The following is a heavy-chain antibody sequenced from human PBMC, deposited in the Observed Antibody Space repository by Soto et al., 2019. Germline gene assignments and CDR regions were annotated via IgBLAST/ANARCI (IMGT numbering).Heavy chain of an antibody. CDR2: ISAYNGNT. D-gene: IGHD4-17*01. J-gene: IGHJ4*02. V-gene: IGHV1-18*01. CDR1: GYTFTSYG. Sequence: ASVKVSCKASGYTFTSYGITWVRQAPGQGLEWMGWISAYNGNTNYAQKLQSRVTMTTDPSANTAYMELRSLRSDDTAVYYCARDRTSRDYGDYELSYWGQGTLVTVSS. CDR3: ARDRTSRDYGDYELSY.